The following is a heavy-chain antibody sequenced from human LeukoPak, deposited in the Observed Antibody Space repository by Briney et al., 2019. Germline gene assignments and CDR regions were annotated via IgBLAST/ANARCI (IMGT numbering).Heavy chain of an antibody. D-gene: IGHD1-1*01. CDR1: GYSISSGYY. V-gene: IGHV4-38-2*01. CDR3: ARNRTGTTDYYYYMDV. Sequence: SETLSLTCAVSGYSISSGYYWGWIRQPPGKGLEWIGSIYHSGSTYYNPSLKSRVTISVDTSKNQFSLKLSPVTAADTAVYYCARNRTGTTDYYYYMDVWGKGTTVTVSS. CDR2: IYHSGST. J-gene: IGHJ6*03.